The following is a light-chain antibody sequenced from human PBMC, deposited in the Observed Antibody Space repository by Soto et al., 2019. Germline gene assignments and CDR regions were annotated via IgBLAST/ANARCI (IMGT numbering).Light chain of an antibody. J-gene: IGKJ1*01. V-gene: IGKV1-39*01. CDR3: QQSYSRPRT. Sequence: IRLSQSRSYLATTVCGSNTRNCRASQSITSYLNWYQQKPGKAPNLLIYSAFSLESGVPSRFSGSGSGTDYTLTISSLQPEDFATYFCQQSYSRPRTFGQGTKVDIK. CDR2: SAF. CDR1: QSITSY.